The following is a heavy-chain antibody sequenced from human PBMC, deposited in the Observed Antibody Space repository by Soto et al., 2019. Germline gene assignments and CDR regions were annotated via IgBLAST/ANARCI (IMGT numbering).Heavy chain of an antibody. CDR3: TRAGASDWNYVSTYS. D-gene: IGHD1-7*01. CDR1: GYTFTTSG. Sequence: QLVQSGAEVKKPGASVKVSCKASGYTFTTSGFNWVRQAPGQGLEWMGWISAKSGNTNYAQKLQGRVTTTTDTSTSTVYMELKSLTSDDTAIYYCTRAGASDWNYVSTYSWGQGTLVTVSS. CDR2: ISAKSGNT. J-gene: IGHJ4*02. V-gene: IGHV1-18*04.